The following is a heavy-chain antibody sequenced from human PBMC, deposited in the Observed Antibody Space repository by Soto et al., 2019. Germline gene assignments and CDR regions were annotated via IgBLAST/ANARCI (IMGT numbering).Heavy chain of an antibody. CDR2: IYYSGST. V-gene: IGHV4-39*01. Sequence: ETLSLTCTVSGGSISSSSYYWGWIRQPPGKGLEWIGSIYYSGSTYYNPSLKSRVTISVDTSKNQFSLKLSSVTAADTAVYYCARRASSVYSNYETYYYYGMDVWGQGTTVTVSS. D-gene: IGHD4-4*01. J-gene: IGHJ6*02. CDR3: ARRASSVYSNYETYYYYGMDV. CDR1: GGSISSSSYY.